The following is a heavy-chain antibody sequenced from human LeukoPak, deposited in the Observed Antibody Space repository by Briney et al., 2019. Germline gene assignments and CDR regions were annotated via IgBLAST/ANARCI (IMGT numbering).Heavy chain of an antibody. D-gene: IGHD1-26*01. CDR1: GFTVSSNY. J-gene: IGHJ3*02. CDR2: IYSGGST. CDR3: ARDKIVGATTPRDAFDI. V-gene: IGHV3-66*02. Sequence: GGSLRLSCAASGFTVSSNYMSWVRQAPGKGLEWVSVIYSGGSTYYADSVKGRFTISRDNSKNTLYLQMNSLRAEDTAVYYSARDKIVGATTPRDAFDIWGQGTMVTVSS.